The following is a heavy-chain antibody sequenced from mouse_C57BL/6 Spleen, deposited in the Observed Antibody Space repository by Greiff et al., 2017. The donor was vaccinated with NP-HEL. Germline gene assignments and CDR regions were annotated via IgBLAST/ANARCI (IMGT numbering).Heavy chain of an antibody. CDR2: ISYDGSN. Sequence: ESGPGLVKPSQSLSLTCSVTGYSITSGYYWNWIRQFPGNKLEWMGYISYDGSNNYNPSLKHRISITRDTSKNQFFLKLNSVTTEDTATYYCARVPYYYGSSYGAMDYWGQGTSVTVSS. J-gene: IGHJ4*01. CDR1: GYSITSGYY. D-gene: IGHD1-1*01. V-gene: IGHV3-6*01. CDR3: ARVPYYYGSSYGAMDY.